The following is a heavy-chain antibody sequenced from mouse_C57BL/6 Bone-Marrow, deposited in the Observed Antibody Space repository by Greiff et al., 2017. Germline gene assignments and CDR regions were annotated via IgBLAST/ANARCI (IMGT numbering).Heavy chain of an antibody. CDR3: ARDWDRFAY. J-gene: IGHJ3*01. CDR1: GFNIKDYY. V-gene: IGHV14-2*01. D-gene: IGHD4-1*01. Sequence: EVQLQQSGAELVKPGASVKLSCTASGFNIKDYYMHWVKQRTEQGLEWIGRIDPEDGETTYAPKFQGKATITAETSSNTAYLQLSSLTSEDTAVYYCARDWDRFAYWGQGTLVTVSA. CDR2: IDPEDGET.